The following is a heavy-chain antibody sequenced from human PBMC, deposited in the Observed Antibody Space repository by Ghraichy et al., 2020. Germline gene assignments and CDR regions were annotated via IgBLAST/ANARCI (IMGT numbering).Heavy chain of an antibody. CDR2: IYYSGST. V-gene: IGHV4-31*03. J-gene: IGHJ4*02. Sequence: TLSLTCTVSGGSISSGGYYWSWIRQHPGKGLEWIGYIYYSGSTYYNPSLKSRVTISVDTSKNQFSLKLSSVTAADTAVYYCARDRSDYYDSSGLFDYWGQGTLVTVSS. CDR1: GGSISSGGYY. CDR3: ARDRSDYYDSSGLFDY. D-gene: IGHD3-22*01.